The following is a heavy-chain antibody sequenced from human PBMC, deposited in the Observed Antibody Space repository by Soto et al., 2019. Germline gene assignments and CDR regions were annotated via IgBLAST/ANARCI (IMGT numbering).Heavy chain of an antibody. Sequence: SQTLSLTCVISGASVSSKSAALNWIRQSPSRGLEWLGRTYYRSKWYNDYAVSVKSRITINPDTSKNQFSLHLNSVTPEDTAVYYCGTFLSTTSPDVWGEGTTVTVSS. CDR3: GTFLSTTSPDV. V-gene: IGHV6-1*01. J-gene: IGHJ6*04. D-gene: IGHD2-2*01. CDR2: TYYRSKWYN. CDR1: GASVSSKSAA.